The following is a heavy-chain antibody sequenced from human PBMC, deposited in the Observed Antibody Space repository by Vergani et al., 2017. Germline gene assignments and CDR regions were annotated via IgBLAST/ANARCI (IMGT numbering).Heavy chain of an antibody. V-gene: IGHV1-69*01. D-gene: IGHD2-21*01. CDR1: GGTFSSYA. Sequence: QVQLVQSGAEVKKPGSSVKVSCKASGGTFSSYAISWVRQAPGQGLEWMGGIIPIFGTANYAQKFQGRVTITADESTSTAYMELSSLRSEDTAVYYCARGPKPNPYCGGDCYLEYXFDYWGQGTLVTVSS. CDR2: IIPIFGTA. CDR3: ARGPKPNPYCGGDCYLEYXFDY. J-gene: IGHJ4*02.